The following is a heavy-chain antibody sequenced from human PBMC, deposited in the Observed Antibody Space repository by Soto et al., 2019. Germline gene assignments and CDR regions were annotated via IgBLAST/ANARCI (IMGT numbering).Heavy chain of an antibody. V-gene: IGHV3-7*01. Sequence: GGSLRLSCEASGFTLSSYWMSWIRQAPGKGLEWVANTRQDGGQSYLVDSVQGRFTISRDNAKNSVYLQMNSLRAEDTAVYYCARDIGGYYYYYGMDVWGQGTTVTVSS. CDR3: ARDIGGYYYYYGMDV. D-gene: IGHD2-15*01. CDR2: TRQDGGQS. CDR1: GFTLSSYW. J-gene: IGHJ6*02.